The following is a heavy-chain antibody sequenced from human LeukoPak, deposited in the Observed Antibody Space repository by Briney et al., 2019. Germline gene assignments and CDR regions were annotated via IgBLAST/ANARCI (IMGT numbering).Heavy chain of an antibody. CDR3: ARDPAYGALDY. Sequence: GGSLRLSCAASGFTFSASWMTWVRQAPGRGLEWVANVDPDANTKNYLDSVKGRFTISRDNARNSLYLQMNSLRVEDTAIHYCARDPAYGALDYWGQGTLVTVSS. CDR1: GFTFSASW. V-gene: IGHV3-7*01. J-gene: IGHJ4*02. CDR2: VDPDANTK. D-gene: IGHD4-17*01.